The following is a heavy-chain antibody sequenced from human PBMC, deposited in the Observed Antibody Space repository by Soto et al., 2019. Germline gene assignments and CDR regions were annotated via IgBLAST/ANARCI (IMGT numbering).Heavy chain of an antibody. J-gene: IGHJ6*02. D-gene: IGHD3-16*02. CDR1: GGTFSSYA. Sequence: SVKVSCKASGGTFSSYAISWVRQAPGQGLEWMGGIIPIFGTANYAQKFQGRVTITRDTSTSTAYMELSSLRSEDTAVYYCAADMITFGGVIVIPTYGMDVWGQGTTVTVSS. V-gene: IGHV1-69*05. CDR2: IIPIFGTA. CDR3: AADMITFGGVIVIPTYGMDV.